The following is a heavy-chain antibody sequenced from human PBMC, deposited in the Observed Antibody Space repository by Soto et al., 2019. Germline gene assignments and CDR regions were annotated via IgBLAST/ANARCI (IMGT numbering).Heavy chain of an antibody. Sequence: SETLSLTCTVSGASITTQYWSWVRQPPGQGLEWIGYFHYTRNTNYSPSLRSRVTISADTSKNQLSLDLTSVTAADTAVYYCARGSDYSKVGYWGKGTLVTVSS. CDR2: FHYTRNT. D-gene: IGHD4-4*01. J-gene: IGHJ4*02. CDR3: ARGSDYSKVGY. V-gene: IGHV4-59*11. CDR1: GASITTQY.